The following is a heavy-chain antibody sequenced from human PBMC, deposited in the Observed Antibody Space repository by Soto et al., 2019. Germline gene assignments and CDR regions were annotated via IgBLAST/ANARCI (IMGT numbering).Heavy chain of an antibody. CDR2: ISSSSSYI. J-gene: IGHJ6*02. CDR1: GFTFSSYS. V-gene: IGHV3-21*01. Sequence: EVQLVESGGGLVKPGGSLRLSCAASGFTFSSYSMNWVRQAPGKGLEWVSSISSSSSYIYYANSVKGRFTISRDNAKNSLDQQMNSLRAEDTAVYYCARDLLVRGVIGYYDYGMDVWGQGTTVTVSS. CDR3: ARDLLVRGVIGYYDYGMDV. D-gene: IGHD3-10*01.